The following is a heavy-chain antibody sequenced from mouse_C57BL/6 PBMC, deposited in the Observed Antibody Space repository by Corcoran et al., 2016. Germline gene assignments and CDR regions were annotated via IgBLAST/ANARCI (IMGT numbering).Heavy chain of an antibody. CDR1: GYTFTDYY. CDR2: INPYNGGT. Sequence: EVQLQQSGPVLVKPGASVKMSCKASGYTFTDYYMNWVKQSHGKSLEWIGVINPYNGGTSYNQKFKGKATLTVDKSSSTAYMELNSLTSEDSAVYYCAREGSSGYVDYWGQGTTLTVSS. CDR3: AREGSSGYVDY. J-gene: IGHJ2*01. D-gene: IGHD3-2*02. V-gene: IGHV1-19*01.